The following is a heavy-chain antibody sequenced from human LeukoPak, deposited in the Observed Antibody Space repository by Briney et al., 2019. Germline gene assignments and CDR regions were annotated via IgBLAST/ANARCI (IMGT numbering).Heavy chain of an antibody. J-gene: IGHJ5*02. D-gene: IGHD1-26*01. CDR2: IYYTGST. V-gene: IGHV4-59*12. CDR3: ARVPVNIWENWFDP. Sequence: SETLSLTCSVSSDSISGYYWSWLRQPPGKGLEWIGNIYYTGSTYYNPSLKSRVTISVDTSKNQFSLKLSSVTAADTAVYYCARVPVNIWENWFDPWGQGTLVTVSS. CDR1: SDSISGYY.